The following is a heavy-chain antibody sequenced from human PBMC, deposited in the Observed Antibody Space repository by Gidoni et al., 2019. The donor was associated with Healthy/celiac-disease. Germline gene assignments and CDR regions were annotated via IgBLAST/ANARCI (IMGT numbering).Heavy chain of an antibody. CDR3: ARGQGDILTGYSLDY. Sequence: QVQLVESGGGVVQPGRSLRLSCAASGFTFSSYAMHWVRQAPGKGLEWVAVISYDGSNKYYADSVKGRFTISRDNSKNTLYLQMNSLRAEDTAVYYCARGQGDILTGYSLDYWGQGTLVTVSS. CDR2: ISYDGSNK. D-gene: IGHD3-9*01. V-gene: IGHV3-30-3*01. J-gene: IGHJ4*02. CDR1: GFTFSSYA.